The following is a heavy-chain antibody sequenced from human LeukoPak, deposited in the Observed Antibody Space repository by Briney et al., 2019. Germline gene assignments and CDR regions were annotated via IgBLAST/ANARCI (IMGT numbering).Heavy chain of an antibody. CDR3: TASSGWYYFDY. Sequence: KPGGSLRLFCTASGFTFGDYAMSWFRQAPGKGLEWVGFIRSKAYGGTTEYAASVKGRFTISRDDSKSIAYLQMNSLKAGDTAVYYCTASSGWYYFDYWGQGTLVTVSS. V-gene: IGHV3-49*05. J-gene: IGHJ4*02. CDR2: IRSKAYGGTT. D-gene: IGHD6-19*01. CDR1: GFTFGDYA.